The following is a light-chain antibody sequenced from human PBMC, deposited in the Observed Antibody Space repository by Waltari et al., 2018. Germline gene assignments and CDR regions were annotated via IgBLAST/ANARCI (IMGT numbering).Light chain of an antibody. V-gene: IGKV1-16*02. CDR2: AAS. CDR3: QHYAGLPRT. J-gene: IGKJ1*01. CDR1: QNINTY. Sequence: DIQMTQSPSSVFASVGDTVTITCRASQNINTYLAWFQQKPGKAPKSLIYAASTLQSGVPSKFSGSGSGRDVTLTITSLQPEDFATYFCQHYAGLPRTFGQGTKVEFK.